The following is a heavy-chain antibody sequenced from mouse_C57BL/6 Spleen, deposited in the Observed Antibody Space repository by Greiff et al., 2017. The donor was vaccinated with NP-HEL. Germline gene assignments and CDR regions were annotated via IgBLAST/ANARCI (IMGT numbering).Heavy chain of an antibody. J-gene: IGHJ1*03. CDR1: GYAFSSSW. D-gene: IGHD1-1*01. CDR3: ARTVPSLGWYFDV. CDR2: IYPGDGDT. V-gene: IGHV1-82*01. Sequence: QVQLQQSGPELVKPGASVKISCKASGYAFSSSWMNWVKQRPGKGLEWIGRIYPGDGDTNYNGKFKGKATLTADKSSSTAYMQLSSLTSEDSAVYFCARTVPSLGWYFDVWGTGTTVTVSS.